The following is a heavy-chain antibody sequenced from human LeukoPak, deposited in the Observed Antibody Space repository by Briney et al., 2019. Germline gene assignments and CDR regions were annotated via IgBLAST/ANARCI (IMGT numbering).Heavy chain of an antibody. CDR2: INPNSGGT. D-gene: IGHD5-24*01. Sequence: ASVTVSCKASGYTFTGYYMHWVRQAPGQGLEWMGWINPNSGGTNYAQKFQGRVTMTRDTSISTAYMELSRLRSDDTAVYYCARVGLRWLQFIVGMDVWGQRTTVTVSS. CDR1: GYTFTGYY. V-gene: IGHV1-2*02. J-gene: IGHJ6*02. CDR3: ARVGLRWLQFIVGMDV.